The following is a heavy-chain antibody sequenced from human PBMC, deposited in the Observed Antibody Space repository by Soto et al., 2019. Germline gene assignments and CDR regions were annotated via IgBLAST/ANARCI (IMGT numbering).Heavy chain of an antibody. Sequence: ASVKVSCKASGYTFTGYYMHWVRQAPGQGLEWMGWINPNSGYTNYAQKFQGWVTMTRDTSISTAYMELSRLRPNDTAVYYSAREVAVAGDYYYYYRDVWGKGTTVTVSS. CDR3: AREVAVAGDYYYYYRDV. J-gene: IGHJ6*03. D-gene: IGHD6-19*01. V-gene: IGHV1-2*04. CDR1: GYTFTGYY. CDR2: INPNSGYT.